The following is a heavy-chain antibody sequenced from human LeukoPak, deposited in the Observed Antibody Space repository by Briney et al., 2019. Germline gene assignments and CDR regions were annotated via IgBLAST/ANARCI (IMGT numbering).Heavy chain of an antibody. D-gene: IGHD4-17*01. CDR2: ISSSSSYT. V-gene: IGHV3-11*06. CDR3: ARLHDYGAREVFDY. Sequence: GGSLRLSCAASGFTFSDYYMSWIRQAPGKGLEWVSYISSSSSYTNYADSVKGRFTISRDNAKNSLYLQMNSLRAEDTAVYYCARLHDYGAREVFDYWGQGTLVTVSS. J-gene: IGHJ4*02. CDR1: GFTFSDYY.